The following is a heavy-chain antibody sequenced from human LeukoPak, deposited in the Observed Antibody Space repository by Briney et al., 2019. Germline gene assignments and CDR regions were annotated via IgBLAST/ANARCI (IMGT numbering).Heavy chain of an antibody. J-gene: IGHJ3*02. D-gene: IGHD6-13*01. CDR2: FDPEDGET. CDR1: GYTLTELS. Sequence: ASVKVSCKVSGYTLTELSMHWVRQAPGKGLEWMGGFDPEDGETIYAQKFQGRVTMTRDTSTSTVYMELSSLRSEDTAVYYCARGNPGYQHEWGAFDIWGQGTMVTVSS. CDR3: ARGNPGYQHEWGAFDI. V-gene: IGHV1-24*01.